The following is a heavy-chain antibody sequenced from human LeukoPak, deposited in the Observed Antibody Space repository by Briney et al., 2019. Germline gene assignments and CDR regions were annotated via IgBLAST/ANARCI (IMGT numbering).Heavy chain of an antibody. J-gene: IGHJ3*02. D-gene: IGHD3-22*01. CDR1: GGSISSGGYY. CDR2: IYYSGST. CDR3: ARAPSSGSDAFDI. Sequence: SQTLSLTCTVSGGSISSGGYYWSWIRQPPGKGLEWIGYIYYSGSTYYNPSLKSRVTISVDTSKNQFSLKLSSVTAADTAVYYCARAPSSGSDAFDIWGQGTMVTVSS. V-gene: IGHV4-31*03.